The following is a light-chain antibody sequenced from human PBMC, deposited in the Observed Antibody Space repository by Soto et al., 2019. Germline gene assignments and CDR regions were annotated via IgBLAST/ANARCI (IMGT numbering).Light chain of an antibody. CDR1: QSLLYSLDNKNY. V-gene: IGKV4-1*01. CDR2: WAS. J-gene: IGKJ1*01. CDR3: QQYYTTPRT. Sequence: DIVMTQSPDSLAVSLGERATVNCKSSQSLLYSLDNKNYLTWYQQKQGQSPKLLIYWASTRASGVPDRFSGSGSGTDFTLTISSLQAEDVAVYYCQQYYTTPRTFGQGTKVEIK.